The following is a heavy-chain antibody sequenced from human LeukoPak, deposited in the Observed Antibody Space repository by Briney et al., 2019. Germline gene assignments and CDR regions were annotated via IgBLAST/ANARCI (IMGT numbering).Heavy chain of an antibody. V-gene: IGHV1-2*02. CDR1: GYTFTGYY. CDR3: ARDTVNHYYYYMGV. J-gene: IGHJ6*03. D-gene: IGHD4-11*01. Sequence: GASVKVSCKASGYTFTGYYMHWVRQAPGQGLEWMGWINPNSGGTNYAQKFQGRVTMTRDTSISTAYMELSRLRSDDTAVYYCARDTVNHYYYYMGVWGKGTTVTVSS. CDR2: INPNSGGT.